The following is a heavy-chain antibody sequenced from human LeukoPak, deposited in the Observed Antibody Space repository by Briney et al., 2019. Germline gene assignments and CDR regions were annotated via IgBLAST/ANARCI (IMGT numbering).Heavy chain of an antibody. CDR2: INHSGST. J-gene: IGHJ4*02. V-gene: IGHV4-34*01. CDR3: ARGSLRYYYGSGTNFDY. CDR1: GGSFSGYY. D-gene: IGHD3-10*01. Sequence: SETLSLTCAVYGGSFSGYYWSWIRQPPGKGLEWIGEINHSGSTNYNPSLKSRVTISVDTSKNQFSLKLSSVTAADTAVYYCARGSLRYYYGSGTNFDYWGQGTLVTVSS.